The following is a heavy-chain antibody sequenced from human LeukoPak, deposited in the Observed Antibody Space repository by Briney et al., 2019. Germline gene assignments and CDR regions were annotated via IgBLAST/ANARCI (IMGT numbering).Heavy chain of an antibody. V-gene: IGHV4-34*01. CDR1: GGSFSGYY. Sequence: SETLSLTCAVYGGSFSGYYWSWIRQPPGKGLEWIGEINHSGSTNYNPSLKSRVTISVDTSKNQFSLKLSSVTAADTAVYYCASQGETCYYDSSGYFDYWGQGTLVTVSS. D-gene: IGHD3-22*01. CDR2: INHSGST. CDR3: ASQGETCYYDSSGYFDY. J-gene: IGHJ4*02.